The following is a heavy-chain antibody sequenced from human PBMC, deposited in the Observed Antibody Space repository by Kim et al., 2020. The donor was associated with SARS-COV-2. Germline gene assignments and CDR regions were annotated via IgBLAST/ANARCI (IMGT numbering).Heavy chain of an antibody. CDR1: GGSVSSGTYY. D-gene: IGHD2-15*01. CDR3: ARVRCSGGTCYVCDY. V-gene: IGHV4-61*01. CDR2: IYYNGIT. J-gene: IGHJ4*02. Sequence: SETLSLTCTVSGGSVSSGTYYWTWIRQPPGKGLEWIAYIYYNGITNYNPSLKSRVTISVDTSKNQFSLNLNSVTAADTAVYYCARVRCSGGTCYVCDYWGQGTLVTVSS.